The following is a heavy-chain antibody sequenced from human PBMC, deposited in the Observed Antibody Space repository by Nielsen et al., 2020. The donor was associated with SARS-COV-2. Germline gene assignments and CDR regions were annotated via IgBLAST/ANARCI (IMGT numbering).Heavy chain of an antibody. J-gene: IGHJ3*02. Sequence: GESLKISCVASGFSFNTYSMNWVRQAPGKGLEWISYISTGSSTKYYADSVKGRFTISRDNGKNSLYLQMNSLRVDDTAVYYCARDTRAFDIWGLGTMVAVSS. D-gene: IGHD2-15*01. CDR3: ARDTRAFDI. CDR2: ISTGSSTK. V-gene: IGHV3-48*01. CDR1: GFSFNTYS.